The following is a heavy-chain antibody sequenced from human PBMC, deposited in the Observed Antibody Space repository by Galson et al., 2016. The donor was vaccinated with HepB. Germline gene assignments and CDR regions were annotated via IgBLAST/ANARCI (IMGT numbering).Heavy chain of an antibody. CDR3: ARSLNYSNYVN. D-gene: IGHD4-11*01. CDR2: IYPGHSET. CDR1: GYTFTNHW. J-gene: IGHJ4*02. Sequence: QSGAEVKKPGESLKISCKTSGYTFTNHWIGWVRQMSVKGLEWMGIIYPGHSETRYSPSFEGQVTISADKSVGTAFLQWSSLKASDTAIYFCARSLNYSNYVNWGQGTPVTVSS. V-gene: IGHV5-51*01.